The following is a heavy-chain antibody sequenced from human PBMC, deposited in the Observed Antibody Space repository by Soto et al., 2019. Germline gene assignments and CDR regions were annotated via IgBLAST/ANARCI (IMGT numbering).Heavy chain of an antibody. CDR2: VFPSGNT. J-gene: IGHJ5*02. CDR3: VGYTASRNWFDP. V-gene: IGHV4-38-2*01. CDR1: PHSVIGDFY. D-gene: IGHD6-25*01. Sequence: PSQSMSLTCALSPHSVIGDFYWGWIRQSPGKGLEWIGSVFPSGNTYYNPSFKRRVAIATDTAKSQVSLQVTSVTDADTALYYCVGYTASRNWFDPWGQGTLVTVSS.